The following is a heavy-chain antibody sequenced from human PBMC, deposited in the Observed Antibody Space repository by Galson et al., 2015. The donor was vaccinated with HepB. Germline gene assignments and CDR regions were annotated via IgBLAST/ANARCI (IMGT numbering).Heavy chain of an antibody. Sequence: SLRLSCAASGFTFSSYGMHWVRQAPGKGLEWVAVISYDGSNKYYADSVKGRFTISRDNSKNTLYLQMNSLRAEDTAVYYCAKDGGYGSGPLFDYWGQGTLVTVSS. CDR3: AKDGGYGSGPLFDY. CDR1: GFTFSSYG. D-gene: IGHD3-10*01. CDR2: ISYDGSNK. J-gene: IGHJ4*02. V-gene: IGHV3-30*18.